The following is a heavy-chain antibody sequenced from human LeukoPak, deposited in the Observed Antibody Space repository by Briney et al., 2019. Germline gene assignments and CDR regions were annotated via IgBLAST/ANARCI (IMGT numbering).Heavy chain of an antibody. CDR1: GDSVSSNSAA. D-gene: IGHD4-17*01. CDR3: ARDLPPCTVTTSLYYYGMDV. Sequence: SQTLSLTCAISGDSVSSNSAAWNWIRQSPSRGLEWLGRTYYRSKWYNDYAVSVKSRITINPDTSKNQFSLQLNSVTPEDTAVYYCARDLPPCTVTTSLYYYGMDVWGKGTTVTVSS. CDR2: TYYRSKWYN. J-gene: IGHJ6*04. V-gene: IGHV6-1*01.